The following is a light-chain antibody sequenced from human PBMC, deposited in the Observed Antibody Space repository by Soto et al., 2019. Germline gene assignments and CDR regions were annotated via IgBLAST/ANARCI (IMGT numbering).Light chain of an antibody. J-gene: IGKJ5*01. Sequence: EIVLTQSPATLSVSPGEGATLSCRASQSVSRYLAWYQQKPGQAPRLLIYDASNRATGIPARFSGSGSGTDFTLTISRLEPEDFAVYYCQQRSNWPITFGQGTRLEIK. CDR1: QSVSRY. CDR2: DAS. V-gene: IGKV3-11*01. CDR3: QQRSNWPIT.